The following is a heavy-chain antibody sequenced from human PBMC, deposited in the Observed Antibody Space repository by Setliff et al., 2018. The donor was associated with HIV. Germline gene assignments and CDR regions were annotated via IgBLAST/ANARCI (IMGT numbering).Heavy chain of an antibody. CDR2: IFYSGTT. V-gene: IGHV4-31*03. CDR3: ARDSFSLTSHWYFDL. CDR1: GGSISSGGYY. D-gene: IGHD3-3*01. J-gene: IGHJ2*01. Sequence: SETLSLTCTVSGGSISSGGYYWNWVRQQPGKGLEWIGHIFYSGTTYYNPSLKGRVTISLDTSQQQISLILTSVTAADTAVYYCARDSFSLTSHWYFDLWGRGTLVTVSS.